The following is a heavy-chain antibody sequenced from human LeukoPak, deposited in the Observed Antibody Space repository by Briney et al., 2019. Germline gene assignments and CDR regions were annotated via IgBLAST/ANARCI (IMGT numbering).Heavy chain of an antibody. CDR2: IRYDGSNK. D-gene: IGHD2-2*01. Sequence: GGSLRLSCAASGFTFSSYGMHWVRQAPGKGLEWVAFIRYDGSNKYYADSVKGRFTISRDNSKNTLYLQMNSLRAEDTAVYYCARDLEDIVVVPAVHWGQGTLVTVSS. J-gene: IGHJ4*02. V-gene: IGHV3-30*02. CDR3: ARDLEDIVVVPAVH. CDR1: GFTFSSYG.